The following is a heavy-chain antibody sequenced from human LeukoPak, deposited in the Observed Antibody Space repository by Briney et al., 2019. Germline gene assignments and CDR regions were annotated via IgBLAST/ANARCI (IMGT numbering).Heavy chain of an antibody. CDR2: ISDTGDST. Sequence: PGGSLRLSCAASGFTFSSYAMSWVRQAPGKGLEWVSSISDTGDSTYYADSVKGRFTISRDNSKNTLYLQMNSLRAEDTAVYYCAKLIAVAGTDDYWGQGTLVTVSS. D-gene: IGHD6-19*01. V-gene: IGHV3-23*01. CDR1: GFTFSSYA. CDR3: AKLIAVAGTDDY. J-gene: IGHJ4*02.